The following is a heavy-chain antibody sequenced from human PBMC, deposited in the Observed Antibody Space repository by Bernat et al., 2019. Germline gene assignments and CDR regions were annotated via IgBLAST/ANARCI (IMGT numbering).Heavy chain of an antibody. CDR3: ARDRGSGSSSSYFDY. Sequence: EVQLVESGGGLVQPGGSLRLSCAASGFTFSSYEMNWVRQAPGKGLEWVSYISSSGSTIYYADSVKGQFTISRDNAKNSLYLQMNSLRAEDTAVYYCARDRGSGSSSSYFDYWGQGTLVTVSS. CDR1: GFTFSSYE. V-gene: IGHV3-48*03. J-gene: IGHJ4*02. CDR2: ISSSGSTI. D-gene: IGHD6-6*01.